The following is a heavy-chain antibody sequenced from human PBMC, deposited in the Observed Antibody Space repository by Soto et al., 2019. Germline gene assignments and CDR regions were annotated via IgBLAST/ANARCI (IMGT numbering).Heavy chain of an antibody. V-gene: IGHV5-51*01. CDR3: ARLPQFLWFGALTARAYYFNY. Sequence: GESLKISCTGSGYSFSTYWISCVRQRPAKGVEWMGIVYPAHCDTRYSPSFQVQLTISADTSTQTAYLQWSSLQASDTPLYYFARLPQFLWFGALTARAYYFNYWGPGTLVTVSS. D-gene: IGHD3-10*01. CDR2: VYPAHCDT. J-gene: IGHJ4*02. CDR1: GYSFSTYW.